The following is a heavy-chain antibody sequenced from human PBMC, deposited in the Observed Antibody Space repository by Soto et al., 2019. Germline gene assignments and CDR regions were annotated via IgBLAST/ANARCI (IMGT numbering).Heavy chain of an antibody. CDR1: GGSISSSSYY. V-gene: IGHV4-39*01. CDR3: ARGILRFLEWLSPRRASYMDV. Sequence: SETLSLTFTVSGGSISSSSYYWGWIRQPPGKGLEWIGSIYYSGSTYYNPSLKSRVTISVDTSKNQFSLKLSSVTAADTAVYYCARGILRFLEWLSPRRASYMDVWGKGTTVTVSS. J-gene: IGHJ6*03. D-gene: IGHD3-3*01. CDR2: IYYSGST.